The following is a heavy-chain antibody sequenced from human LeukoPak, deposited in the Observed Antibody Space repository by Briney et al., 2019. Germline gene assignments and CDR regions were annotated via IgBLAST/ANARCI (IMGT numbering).Heavy chain of an antibody. V-gene: IGHV3-21*01. J-gene: IGHJ3*02. CDR2: ISSSSGYI. D-gene: IGHD5-12*01. CDR3: ARDLRIVATDAFDI. Sequence: GGSLRLSCAASGFTFSSYSMNWVRQAPGKGLEWVSSISSSSGYIYYADSVKGRFTISRDNAKNSLYLQMNSLRAEDTAVYYCARDLRIVATDAFDIWGQGTMVTVSS. CDR1: GFTFSSYS.